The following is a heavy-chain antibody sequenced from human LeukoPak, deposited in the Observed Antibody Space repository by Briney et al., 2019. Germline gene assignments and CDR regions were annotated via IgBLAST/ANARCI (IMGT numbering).Heavy chain of an antibody. CDR3: AREERFTLVRGVVSPAPFDY. V-gene: IGHV3-7*01. J-gene: IGHJ4*02. D-gene: IGHD3-10*01. Sequence: GGSLRLSCAASGFTFSSYWMSWVRQAPGKGLQWVANIKKDGSEKCYVDSVKGRFTISRDNAKNSLYLQLNSLRAEDTAVYYCAREERFTLVRGVVSPAPFDYWGQGSLVTVSS. CDR2: IKKDGSEK. CDR1: GFTFSSYW.